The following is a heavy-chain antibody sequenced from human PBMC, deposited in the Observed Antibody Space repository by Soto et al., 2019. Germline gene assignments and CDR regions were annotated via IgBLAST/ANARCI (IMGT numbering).Heavy chain of an antibody. CDR1: RFTFSSYA. D-gene: IGHD6-13*01. Sequence: PGGSLRLSCSASRFTFSSYARNCVRQAPGKGLEWVSTISGSGGNTYYADSVKGRFTISRDNSKNTLYLQMNSLRVEDTAVYYCATSGGGIAAAGYNWLDPWGQGTLVTVSS. V-gene: IGHV3-23*01. CDR3: ATSGGGIAAAGYNWLDP. CDR2: ISGSGGNT. J-gene: IGHJ5*02.